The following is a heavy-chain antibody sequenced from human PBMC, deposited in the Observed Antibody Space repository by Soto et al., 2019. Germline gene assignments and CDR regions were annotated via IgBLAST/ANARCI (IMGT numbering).Heavy chain of an antibody. CDR2: ISSSSSTI. CDR3: ARDKGGSVAGFNWFDP. J-gene: IGHJ5*02. CDR1: GSSVSTFG. Sequence: GGSLRLSCVASGSSVSTFGMNWVCQAPGEGLEWVAYISSSSSTIFYGGSVKGRFTASRDNAENSMYLEMNNLRVEDTAVYYCARDKGGSVAGFNWFDPWGHGTLVTVSS. D-gene: IGHD6-19*01. V-gene: IGHV3-48*01.